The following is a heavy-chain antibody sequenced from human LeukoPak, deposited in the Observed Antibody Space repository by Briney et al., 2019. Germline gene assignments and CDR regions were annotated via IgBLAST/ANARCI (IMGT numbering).Heavy chain of an antibody. D-gene: IGHD3-10*01. Sequence: ASVEVSCKTSGDTFTSYDINWVRQAPGHGLEWMGRISAYNGNTNYAQEFEGRVAMTTDTSTSTAYMELWSLRSDDTAVYYCARGDYFYASASHSPFDYWGQGTLVTVSS. CDR2: ISAYNGNT. CDR1: GDTFTSYD. CDR3: ARGDYFYASASHSPFDY. V-gene: IGHV1-18*01. J-gene: IGHJ4*02.